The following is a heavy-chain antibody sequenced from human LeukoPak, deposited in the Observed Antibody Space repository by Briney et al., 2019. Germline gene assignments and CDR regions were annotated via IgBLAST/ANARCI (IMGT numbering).Heavy chain of an antibody. V-gene: IGHV4-59*08. Sequence: PSETLSLTCTVSGGSISGYYWSWLRQPPGKGLEWIGNIYYSGGTKYNPSLKSRVTISVDTSKNQVSLKLSSVTAADTAVYYCASARGDIWGQGTMVTVSS. CDR1: GGSISGYY. J-gene: IGHJ3*02. CDR2: IYYSGGT. CDR3: ASARGDI.